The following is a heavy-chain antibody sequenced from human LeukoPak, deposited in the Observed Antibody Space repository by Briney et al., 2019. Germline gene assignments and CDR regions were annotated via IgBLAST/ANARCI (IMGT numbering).Heavy chain of an antibody. CDR2: INHSGST. V-gene: IGHV4-34*01. CDR3: ANGSGSLFDY. CDR1: GGSFSGYY. J-gene: IGHJ4*02. D-gene: IGHD3-10*01. Sequence: SETLSLTCAVYGGSFSGYYWSWIRQPPGKGLEWIGEINHSGSTNYNPSLKSRVTISVDTSKNQFSLKLSSVTAADTAVYDCANGSGSLFDYWGRGTLITVSS.